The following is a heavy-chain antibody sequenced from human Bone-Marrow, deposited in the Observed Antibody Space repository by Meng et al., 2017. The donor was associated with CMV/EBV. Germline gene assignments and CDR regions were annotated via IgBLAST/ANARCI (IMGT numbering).Heavy chain of an antibody. J-gene: IGHJ6*01. V-gene: IGHV1-18*01. CDR3: ARSRRLQGLGYYYYGMDV. CDR2: ISAYNGNT. D-gene: IGHD4-11*01. Sequence: ASVKVSCKASGGTFSSYGISWVRQAPGQGLEWMGWISAYNGNTNYAQKLQGRVTMTTDTSTSTAYMELRSLRSDDTAVYYCARSRRLQGLGYYYYGMDVWGQGTTVTFSS. CDR1: GGTFSSYG.